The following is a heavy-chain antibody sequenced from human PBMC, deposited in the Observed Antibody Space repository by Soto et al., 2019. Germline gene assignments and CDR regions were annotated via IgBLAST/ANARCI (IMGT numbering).Heavy chain of an antibody. V-gene: IGHV1-8*01. J-gene: IGHJ6*03. D-gene: IGHD3-3*01. CDR2: MNPNSGNA. CDR3: ARGLGYDFWSGQTPYYYYYMDV. Sequence: ASVKVSCKASGYTFTSYDINWVRQATGQGLEWMGWMNPNSGNAGYAQKFQGRVTMTRNTSISTAYMELSSLRSEDTAVYYCARGLGYDFWSGQTPYYYYYMDVWGKGTKVTVSS. CDR1: GYTFTSYD.